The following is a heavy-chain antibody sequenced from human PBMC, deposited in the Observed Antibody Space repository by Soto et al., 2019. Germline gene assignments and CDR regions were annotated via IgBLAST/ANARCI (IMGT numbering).Heavy chain of an antibody. CDR1: GGTFSSYA. CDR2: IIPIFGTA. V-gene: IGHV1-69*13. CDR3: ARGVRSSGWNPDEYFQH. J-gene: IGHJ1*01. Sequence: ASVKVSCKASGGTFSSYAISWVRQTPGQGLEWMGGIIPIFGTANYAQKFQGRVTITADESTSTAYMELSSLRSEDTAVYYCARGVRSSGWNPDEYFQHWGQGTLVTVSS. D-gene: IGHD6-19*01.